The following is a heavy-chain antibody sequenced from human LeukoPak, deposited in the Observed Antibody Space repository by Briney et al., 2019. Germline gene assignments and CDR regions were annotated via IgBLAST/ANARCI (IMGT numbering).Heavy chain of an antibody. J-gene: IGHJ4*02. D-gene: IGHD2-2*01. V-gene: IGHV3-23*01. CDR2: VSGADGTT. CDR1: GFTFSAYG. Sequence: GGSLRLSCAASGFTFSAYGMSWVRQSPRKGLEWVSGVSGADGTTYYADSVKGRFTISRGNSKSTLYLQMNNLRAEDTAVYYCAKSYCSSTSCWIWGQGTLVTVSS. CDR3: AKSYCSSTSCWI.